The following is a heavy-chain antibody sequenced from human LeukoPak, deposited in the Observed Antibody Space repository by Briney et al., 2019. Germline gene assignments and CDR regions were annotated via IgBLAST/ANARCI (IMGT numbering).Heavy chain of an antibody. J-gene: IGHJ4*02. CDR1: GFTFGSYA. CDR3: VRERSSVVLYFDT. D-gene: IGHD2-15*01. V-gene: IGHV3-30*04. Sequence: PGGSLRLSCAASGFTFGSYAMHWVRQAPGKGLEWIALISYDGRKTYYTDSVKGRFTISRDNSKNTLFLEMSSLRPDDTALYYCVRERSSVVLYFDTWGQGTWVTVSS. CDR2: ISYDGRKT.